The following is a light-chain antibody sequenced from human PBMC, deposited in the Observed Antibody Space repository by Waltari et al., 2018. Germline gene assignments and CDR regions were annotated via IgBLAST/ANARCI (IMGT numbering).Light chain of an antibody. CDR1: RSDVGGYNY. Sequence: QSALTQPASVSGSPGQSITLSCTGTRSDVGGYNYVSWYQQHPGKAPKLMIYYVSNRPSGVSNRFSGSKSGNTASLTISGLQAEDEADYYCSSYISSSTLELFGGGTSLTVL. J-gene: IGLJ2*01. CDR2: YVS. CDR3: SSYISSSTLEL. V-gene: IGLV2-14*03.